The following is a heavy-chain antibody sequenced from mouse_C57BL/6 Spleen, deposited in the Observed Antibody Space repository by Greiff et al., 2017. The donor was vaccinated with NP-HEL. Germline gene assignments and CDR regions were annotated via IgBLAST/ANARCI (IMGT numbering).Heavy chain of an antibody. CDR2: IWRGGST. CDR1: GFSLTSYG. J-gene: IGHJ4*01. CDR3: AKSLYSLYAMDY. D-gene: IGHD2-12*01. Sequence: QVHVKQSGPGLVQPSQSLSITCTVSGFSLTSYGVHWVRQSPGKGLEWLGVIWRGGSTDYNAAFMSRLSITKDNSKSQVFFKMNSLQADDTAIYYCAKSLYSLYAMDYWGQGTSVTVSS. V-gene: IGHV2-5*01.